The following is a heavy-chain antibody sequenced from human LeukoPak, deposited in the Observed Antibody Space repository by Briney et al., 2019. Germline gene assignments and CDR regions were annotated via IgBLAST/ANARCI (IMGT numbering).Heavy chain of an antibody. V-gene: IGHV4-59*01. CDR3: ARDSGSSFHVFDI. CDR2: IHYSGST. Sequence: SETLSLTCTVSGGSISSYYWSWIRQPPGKGLEWIGYIHYSGSTNYNPSLKSRVTISVDTSRNQFSLKLNSVTAADTAVYYCARDSGSSFHVFDIWGQGTMFTVSS. CDR1: GGSISSYY. D-gene: IGHD1-26*01. J-gene: IGHJ3*02.